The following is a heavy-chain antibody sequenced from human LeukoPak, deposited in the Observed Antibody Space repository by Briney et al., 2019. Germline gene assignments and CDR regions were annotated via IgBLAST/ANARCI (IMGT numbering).Heavy chain of an antibody. CDR2: ISGSGGST. J-gene: IGHJ4*02. Sequence: GRSLRLSCAASGFTFDDYAMHWVRQARGKGLEWVSAISGSGGSTYYADSVKGRFTISRDNAKNSLYLQMNSLRAEDTAVYYCAGGREVAFDHWGQGTLVTVSS. V-gene: IGHV3-23*01. D-gene: IGHD1-26*01. CDR3: AGGREVAFDH. CDR1: GFTFDDYA.